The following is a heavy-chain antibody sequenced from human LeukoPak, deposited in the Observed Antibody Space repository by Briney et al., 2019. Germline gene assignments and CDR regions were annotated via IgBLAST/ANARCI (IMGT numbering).Heavy chain of an antibody. CDR1: GFTFSGLG. D-gene: IGHD2-8*01. V-gene: IGHV3-30*18. Sequence: GGSLRLPCAASGFTFSGLGMHWVRQAPGKGLEWVAVISDDGDTKFYADSVKGPFTISRDNSKNTVYLQMNRLMTEDAGIYYCAKSGERYCTRGNCYFDYWGQGTLVTVSS. CDR3: AKSGERYCTRGNCYFDY. J-gene: IGHJ4*02. CDR2: ISDDGDTK.